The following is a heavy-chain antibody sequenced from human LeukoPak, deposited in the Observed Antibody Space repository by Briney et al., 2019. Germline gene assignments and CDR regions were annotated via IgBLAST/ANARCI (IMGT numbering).Heavy chain of an antibody. D-gene: IGHD1-26*01. Sequence: SETLSLTCTVSGGSISSYYWSWIRQPPGKGLEWIGYIYYSGSTNYNPSLKSRVTISVDTSKNQFSLKLSSVTAADTAVYYCARGAVGATTIDYWGQGTLVTVSS. V-gene: IGHV4-59*12. CDR2: IYYSGST. CDR1: GGSISSYY. CDR3: ARGAVGATTIDY. J-gene: IGHJ4*02.